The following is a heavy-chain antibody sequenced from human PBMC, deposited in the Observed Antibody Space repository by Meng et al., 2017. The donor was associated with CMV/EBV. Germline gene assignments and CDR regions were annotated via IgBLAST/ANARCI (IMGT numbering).Heavy chain of an antibody. CDR3: ARAWVGEEYYFDY. CDR2: ISAYNGNT. V-gene: IGHV1-18*01. J-gene: IGHJ4*02. CDR1: GYTFTGYG. D-gene: IGHD3-10*01. Sequence: QVQVVQCGAEVEKPGGSVKVSCKASGYTFTGYGISWVRQSPGQGLEWMGWISAYNGNTNYAQKLQGRVTMTTDTSTSTAYMELRSLRSDDTAVYYCARAWVGEEYYFDYWGQGTLVTVSS.